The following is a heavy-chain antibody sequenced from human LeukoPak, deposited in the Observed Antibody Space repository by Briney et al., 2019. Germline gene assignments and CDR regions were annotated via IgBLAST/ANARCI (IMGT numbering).Heavy chain of an antibody. Sequence: ASVKVSCTVSGYTLSEISMYWVRQAPGKGLEWMGGIDREDGQTIYAQKFQGRVTMTEDTSTDTAYMEVSRLTSEDTAFYYCATVGYSYGAFDYWGQGTLVTVSS. V-gene: IGHV1-24*01. CDR2: IDREDGQT. J-gene: IGHJ4*02. CDR1: GYTLSEIS. CDR3: ATVGYSYGAFDY. D-gene: IGHD5-18*01.